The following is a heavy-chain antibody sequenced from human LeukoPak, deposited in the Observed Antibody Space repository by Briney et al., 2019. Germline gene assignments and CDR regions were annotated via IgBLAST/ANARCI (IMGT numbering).Heavy chain of an antibody. Sequence: GGSLRLSYAAPAFTSSSHWMSTLPQAPGKRLEWVANINQDGNEKYYVDSVKGRFTMSRDNAKNSLSLQMNSLRVEDTAVYYCARDRKVVVSLGPLDYWGQGILVTVSS. J-gene: IGHJ4*02. CDR3: ARDRKVVVSLGPLDY. CDR1: AFTSSSHW. V-gene: IGHV3-7*01. CDR2: INQDGNEK. D-gene: IGHD2-15*01.